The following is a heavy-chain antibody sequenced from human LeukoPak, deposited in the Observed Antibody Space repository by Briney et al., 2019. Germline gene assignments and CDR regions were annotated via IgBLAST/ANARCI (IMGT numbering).Heavy chain of an antibody. J-gene: IGHJ4*02. D-gene: IGHD3-22*01. CDR3: ARHTYYYDSSGSYYFDY. CDR1: GFTFSTYW. Sequence: GGLRLSCAASGFTFSTYWMSWVRQAPGKGLEWVANIKQDENEKYYVDSVKGRFTISRDNAKNSLFLQMNSLRAEDTAVYYCARHTYYYDSSGSYYFDYWGQGTLVTVSS. CDR2: IKQDENEK. V-gene: IGHV3-7*01.